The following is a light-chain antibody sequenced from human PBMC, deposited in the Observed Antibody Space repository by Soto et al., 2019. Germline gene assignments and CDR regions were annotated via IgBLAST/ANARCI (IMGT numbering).Light chain of an antibody. J-gene: IGKJ1*01. Sequence: DIHMTQSPSTLSGSVGYRVTITCRASQTISSWLAWYQQKPGKAPKLLIYKASTLESGVPSRFRGSGYGTEFTLTISSLQPDDFATYYCHQYNSYSRTFGQGTKVDIK. CDR2: KAS. CDR1: QTISSW. CDR3: HQYNSYSRT. V-gene: IGKV1-5*03.